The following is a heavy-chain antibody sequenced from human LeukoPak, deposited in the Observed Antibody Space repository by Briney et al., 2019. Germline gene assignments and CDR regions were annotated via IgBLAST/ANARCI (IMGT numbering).Heavy chain of an antibody. CDR2: ISYDGSNK. CDR1: GFTFSSYG. CDR3: AKGGYYDSSGYYSPTFDS. V-gene: IGHV3-30*18. D-gene: IGHD3-22*01. J-gene: IGHJ4*02. Sequence: GGSLRLSCAASGFTFSSYGMHWVRQAPGEGLEWVAVISYDGSNKYYADSVKGRFTISRDNSKNTLYLQMNSMRAEDTAVYYCAKGGYYDSSGYYSPTFDSWGQGTLVTVSS.